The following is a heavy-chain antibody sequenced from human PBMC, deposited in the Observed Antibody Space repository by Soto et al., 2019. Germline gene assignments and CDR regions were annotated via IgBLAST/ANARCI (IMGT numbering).Heavy chain of an antibody. D-gene: IGHD5-12*01. Sequence: SETLSLTCAVYGGSFSGYYWSWIRQPPGKGLEWIGEINHSGSTNYNPSLKSRVTISVDTSKNQFSLKLSSVTAADTAVYYCARDLGVEMASNFDYWGQGTLVTVSS. CDR1: GGSFSGYY. CDR2: INHSGST. V-gene: IGHV4-34*01. J-gene: IGHJ4*02. CDR3: ARDLGVEMASNFDY.